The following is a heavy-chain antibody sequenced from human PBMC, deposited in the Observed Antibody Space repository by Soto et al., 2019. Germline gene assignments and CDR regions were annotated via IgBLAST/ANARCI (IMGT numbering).Heavy chain of an antibody. J-gene: IGHJ6*02. Sequence: PGGSLRLSCAVSGFTFSNYAIHWVRQAPGKGLEWVAVISYDGSNKYYADSVKGRFTISRDNSKNMVYLQMNSLRGEDTAVYYCARPLSSGWYYYYGMDVWGQGTTVTVSS. CDR3: ARPLSSGWYYYYGMDV. D-gene: IGHD6-19*01. CDR1: GFTFSNYA. V-gene: IGHV3-30*04. CDR2: ISYDGSNK.